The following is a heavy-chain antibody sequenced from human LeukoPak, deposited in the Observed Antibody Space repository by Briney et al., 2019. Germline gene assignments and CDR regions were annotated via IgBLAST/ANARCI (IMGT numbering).Heavy chain of an antibody. D-gene: IGHD3-10*01. J-gene: IGHJ4*02. CDR1: GFTFSYYS. CDR2: ISSSSSYI. V-gene: IGHV3-21*01. Sequence: GGSLRLSCAASGFTFSYYSMNWVRQAPGKGLEWVSSISSSSSYIYYADSVKGRFTISRDNSKNTLYLQMNSLRAEDTAVYYCAKDPYYGSGSYNYFDYWGQGTLVIVSS. CDR3: AKDPYYGSGSYNYFDY.